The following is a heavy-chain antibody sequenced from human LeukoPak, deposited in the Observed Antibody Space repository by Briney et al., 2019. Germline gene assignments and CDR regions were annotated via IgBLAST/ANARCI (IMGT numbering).Heavy chain of an antibody. Sequence: GESLRISCKSSGYSFTFYWISWVRQMPGKGLEWMGRIDPSDSYTNYSPSFQGHVTISADKSISTAYLQWSSLKASDTAMYYCARREAFCSSTSCRPFDYWGQGTLVTVSS. CDR1: GYSFTFYW. J-gene: IGHJ4*02. D-gene: IGHD2-2*01. CDR3: ARREAFCSSTSCRPFDY. V-gene: IGHV5-10-1*01. CDR2: IDPSDSYT.